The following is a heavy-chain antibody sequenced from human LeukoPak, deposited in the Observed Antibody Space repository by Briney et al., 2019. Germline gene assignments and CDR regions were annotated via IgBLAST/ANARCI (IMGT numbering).Heavy chain of an antibody. V-gene: IGHV4-34*01. D-gene: IGHD2-2*03. Sequence: PSETLSLTCAVYGGSFSGYYWSWIRQPPGKGLEWIGEINHSGSTNYNPSLKSRVTISVDTSKNQFSLKLSSVTAADTAVYYCARVRLGFGYCSSTSCHRGGYYMDVWGKGTTVTVSS. CDR2: INHSGST. J-gene: IGHJ6*03. CDR1: GGSFSGYY. CDR3: ARVRLGFGYCSSTSCHRGGYYMDV.